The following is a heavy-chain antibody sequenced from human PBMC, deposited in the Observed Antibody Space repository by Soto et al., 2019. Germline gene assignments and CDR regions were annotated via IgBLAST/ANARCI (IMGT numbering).Heavy chain of an antibody. Sequence: ASVKVSCTASGGTFSSYTISWVRQAPGKGLEWMGGFDPEDGETIYAQKFQGRVTMTEDTSTDTAYMELSSLRSEDTAVYYCARDHHRYSGYDYVDYWGQGTLVTVSS. CDR2: FDPEDGET. CDR1: GGTFSSYT. CDR3: ARDHHRYSGYDYVDY. V-gene: IGHV1-24*01. J-gene: IGHJ4*02. D-gene: IGHD5-12*01.